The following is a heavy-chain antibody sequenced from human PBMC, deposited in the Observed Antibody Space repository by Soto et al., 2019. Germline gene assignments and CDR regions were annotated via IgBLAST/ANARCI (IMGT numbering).Heavy chain of an antibody. V-gene: IGHV4-34*01. J-gene: IGHJ6*03. CDR1: GWSFSVYY. Sequence: PSETLSLTCAVYGWSFSVYYWSWIRQPPGKGLEWIGEINHSGSTNYNPSLKSRVTISVDTSKNQFSLKLSSVTAADTAVYYCARLGTNGVCYTARFRCGYYYYYMDVWGKGTTVTVSS. CDR2: INHSGST. CDR3: ARLGTNGVCYTARFRCGYYYYYMDV. D-gene: IGHD2-8*01.